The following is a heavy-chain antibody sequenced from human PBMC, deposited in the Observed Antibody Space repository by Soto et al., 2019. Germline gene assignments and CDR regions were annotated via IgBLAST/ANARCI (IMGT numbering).Heavy chain of an antibody. Sequence: GESLKISCKGSGYSFTSYWIGWVRQMPGKGLEWMGIIYPGDSDTRYSPSFQGQVTISAHKSISTAYLQWSSLKASDTAMYYCARQGGYGDYGLSHWYFDLWGRGTLVTVSS. J-gene: IGHJ2*01. V-gene: IGHV5-51*01. CDR1: GYSFTSYW. D-gene: IGHD4-17*01. CDR2: IYPGDSDT. CDR3: ARQGGYGDYGLSHWYFDL.